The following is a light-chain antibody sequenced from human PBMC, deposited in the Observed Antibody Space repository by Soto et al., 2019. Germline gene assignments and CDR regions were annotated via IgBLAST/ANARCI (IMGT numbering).Light chain of an antibody. CDR3: SSYAGNNNLV. CDR1: SSDIGGYNY. J-gene: IGLJ2*01. V-gene: IGLV2-8*01. Sequence: QSVLTQPPSASGSPGQSVTISCTGTSSDIGGYNYVSWYQQHPGKAPKLMIYEVNKRPSGVPDRFSGSKSGNTASLTVSGLQAEDEADYYCSSYAGNNNLVFGGGTKVTVL. CDR2: EVN.